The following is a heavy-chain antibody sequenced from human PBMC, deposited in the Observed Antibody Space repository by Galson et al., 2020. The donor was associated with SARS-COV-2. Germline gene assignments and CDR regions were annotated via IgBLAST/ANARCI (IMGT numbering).Heavy chain of an antibody. CDR2: IDWDDDK. J-gene: IGHJ6*02. V-gene: IGHV2-70*01. D-gene: IGHD6-6*01. CDR3: ARIPEYSSASPYYDGMDV. Sequence: SGPTLVKPTQTLTLTCTFSGFSLSTSGMCVSWIRQPPGKALEWLALIDWDDDKYYSTSLKTRLTISKDTSKNQVVLTMNNMDPVDTATYYCARIPEYSSASPYYDGMDVWGQGTTVTVSS. CDR1: GFSLSTSGMC.